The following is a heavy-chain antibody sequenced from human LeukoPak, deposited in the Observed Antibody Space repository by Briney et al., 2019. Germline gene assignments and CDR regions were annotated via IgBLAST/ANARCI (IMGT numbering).Heavy chain of an antibody. V-gene: IGHV7-4-1*02. J-gene: IGHJ4*02. CDR3: ARDPYDYVWGSYRRDFDY. CDR1: GYTFTSYA. D-gene: IGHD3-16*02. CDR2: INTNTGNP. Sequence: GASVKVSCKASGYTFTSYAMNWGRQAPGQGLEWMGWINTNTGNPTYAQGFTGRFVFSLDTSVSTAYLQISSLKAEDTAVYYCARDPYDYVWGSYRRDFDYWGQGTLVTVSS.